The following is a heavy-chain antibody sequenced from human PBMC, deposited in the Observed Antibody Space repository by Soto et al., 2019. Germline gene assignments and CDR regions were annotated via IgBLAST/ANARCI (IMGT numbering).Heavy chain of an antibody. D-gene: IGHD5-12*01. J-gene: IGHJ6*02. Sequence: PSETLSLTCTVSGGSISSGGYYWSWIRQHPGKGLDWIGYIYYSGSTNYNPSLKSRVTISVDTSKNQFSLKLSSVTAADTAVYYCARHISGHDRIHNYYYYGMDVRGQGTKVPVYS. V-gene: IGHV4-61*08. CDR3: ARHISGHDRIHNYYYYGMDV. CDR1: GGSISSGGYY. CDR2: IYYSGST.